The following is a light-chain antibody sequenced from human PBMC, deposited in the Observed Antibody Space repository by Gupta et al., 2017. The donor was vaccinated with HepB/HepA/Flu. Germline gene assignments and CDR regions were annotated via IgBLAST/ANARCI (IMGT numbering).Light chain of an antibody. Sequence: QSALTQPPSASGSPGQSVTISCSGSSNDIGHYKFVSWYQHHPGKAPRLIIFEVSERPSGVPDRFSGSKSGNTASLTVSGLQAEDEAHYYCSSFAASKNSVVFGGGTKLTVL. CDR2: EVS. V-gene: IGLV2-8*01. CDR1: SNDIGHYKF. CDR3: SSFAASKNSVV. J-gene: IGLJ2*01.